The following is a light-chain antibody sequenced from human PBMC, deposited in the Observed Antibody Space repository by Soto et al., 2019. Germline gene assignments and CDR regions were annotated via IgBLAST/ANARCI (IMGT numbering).Light chain of an antibody. CDR3: QQYGGSLLT. CDR1: QSISNSY. V-gene: IGKV3-20*01. CDR2: HAS. Sequence: ENVLTQSPVTLSLSPGERATLSCRASQSISNSYLAWYQQKPGQTPSLLIYHASNRATGIPDRFSGSGSRRDFTLTISRLEPDEFAVYYCQQYGGSLLTFGGGTKVEIK. J-gene: IGKJ4*01.